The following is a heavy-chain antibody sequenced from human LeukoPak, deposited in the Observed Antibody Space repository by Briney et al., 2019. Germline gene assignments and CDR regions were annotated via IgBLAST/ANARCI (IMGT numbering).Heavy chain of an antibody. V-gene: IGHV4-59*01. CDR3: ARGGYYDSGNDFRFDP. D-gene: IGHD3-10*01. CDR2: IHYTGST. Sequence: SETLSLTCTVSGGSISSYYWSWIRQSPGKGLECIGYIHYTGSTNYNPSLKSRVTISVETSKNQFSLKLKSVTAADTAVYYCARGGYYDSGNDFRFDPWGQGTLVTVSS. J-gene: IGHJ5*02. CDR1: GGSISSYY.